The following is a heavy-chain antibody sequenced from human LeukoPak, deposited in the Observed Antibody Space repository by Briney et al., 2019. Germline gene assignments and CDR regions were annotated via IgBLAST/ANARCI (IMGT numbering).Heavy chain of an antibody. CDR3: ARDQKPPRPTGYYYMDV. CDR2: ISWNSGSI. V-gene: IGHV3-9*01. D-gene: IGHD3-9*01. CDR1: GFTFEDYA. Sequence: GRSLRLSCAVSGFTFEDYAMHWVRQAPGKGLDWVAAISWNSGSINYADSVKGRFTISRDNAKNSLYLQMNSLRAEDTAVYYCARDQKPPRPTGYYYMDVWGKGTTVTVSS. J-gene: IGHJ6*03.